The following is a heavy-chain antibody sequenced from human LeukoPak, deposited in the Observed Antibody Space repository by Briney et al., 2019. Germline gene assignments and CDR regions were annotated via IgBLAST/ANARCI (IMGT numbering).Heavy chain of an antibody. D-gene: IGHD4-11*01. CDR2: INPDSGDT. V-gene: IGHV1-2*02. Sequence: ASVKVSCKASGYTFTGYYMHWVRQAPGQGLEWVGWINPDSGDTNYAQKFQGRVTMTRDTSITTAYMDLSSLRSDDTAVYYCARIPTVTTLGWFDPWGQGTLVTVSS. CDR1: GYTFTGYY. CDR3: ARIPTVTTLGWFDP. J-gene: IGHJ5*02.